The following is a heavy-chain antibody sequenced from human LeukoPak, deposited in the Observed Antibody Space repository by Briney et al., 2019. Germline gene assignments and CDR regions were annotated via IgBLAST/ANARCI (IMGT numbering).Heavy chain of an antibody. V-gene: IGHV4-59*12. CDR3: ARWYSSGWAFDY. CDR1: GGTISSYY. Sequence: PSETLSLTCTVSGGTISSYYWNWIRQPPGRGLEWIVYIHYNGITKYNPSLKSRVTISVDTTKSHFSMKMSSVTAADTAVYYCARWYSSGWAFDYWGQGTLVTVSS. D-gene: IGHD6-19*01. CDR2: IHYNGIT. J-gene: IGHJ4*02.